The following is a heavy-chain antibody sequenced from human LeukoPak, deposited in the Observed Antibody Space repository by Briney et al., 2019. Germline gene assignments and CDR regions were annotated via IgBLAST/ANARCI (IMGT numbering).Heavy chain of an antibody. CDR2: IYTSGST. CDR1: GGSISSGSYY. V-gene: IGHV4-61*02. CDR3: VRMYYHYSSDYYWAPDY. Sequence: PSETLSLTCTVSGGSISSGSYYWSWIRQPAGKGLEWIGRIYTSGSTNYNPSLKSRVTISVDTSKNQFSLKLSSVTAADTAVYYCVRMYYHYSSDYYWAPDYWGQGTLVTVSS. J-gene: IGHJ4*02. D-gene: IGHD3-22*01.